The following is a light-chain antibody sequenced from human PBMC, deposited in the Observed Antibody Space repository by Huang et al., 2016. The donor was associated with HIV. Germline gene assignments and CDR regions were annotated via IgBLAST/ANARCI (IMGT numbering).Light chain of an antibody. V-gene: IGKV3-15*01. CDR3: QQYDNWPPAT. Sequence: EIVMTQSPATLSVSPGERATLSCRASQRGRTNLAWYKQKPGQAPRLLNYGTSARATGIPARFSGSESGTEFTLTITSLQYEDFAVYYCQQYDNWPPATFGPGTKVDIK. CDR1: QRGRTN. CDR2: GTS. J-gene: IGKJ3*01.